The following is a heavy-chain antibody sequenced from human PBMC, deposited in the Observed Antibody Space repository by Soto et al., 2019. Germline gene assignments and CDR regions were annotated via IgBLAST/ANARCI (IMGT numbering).Heavy chain of an antibody. CDR3: ARNMAARGSWFFDY. Sequence: QVQLVQSGAEVKKPGSSVKVSCKASEGTFSSYAISWVRQAPGQGLEWMGGIIPIFGTANYAQKFQGRVTITADESTSTAYMELSSLRSEDTAVYYCARNMAARGSWFFDYWGPGTLVTVSS. CDR1: EGTFSSYA. V-gene: IGHV1-69*01. J-gene: IGHJ4*02. D-gene: IGHD6-6*01. CDR2: IIPIFGTA.